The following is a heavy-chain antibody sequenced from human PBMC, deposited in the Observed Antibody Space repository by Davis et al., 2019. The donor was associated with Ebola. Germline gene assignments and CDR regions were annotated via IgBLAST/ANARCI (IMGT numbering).Heavy chain of an antibody. V-gene: IGHV4-59*01. CDR3: ARDISTTVSAFDI. CDR1: GGSISSYY. CDR2: IYYSGST. J-gene: IGHJ3*02. Sequence: PSETLSLTCTVSGGSISSYYWSWIRQPPGKGLEWIGYIYYSGSTNYNPSLKSRLTISVDKSKNQFSLKLTSATAADTAVYYCARDISTTVSAFDIWGQGTMVTVSS. D-gene: IGHD2/OR15-2a*01.